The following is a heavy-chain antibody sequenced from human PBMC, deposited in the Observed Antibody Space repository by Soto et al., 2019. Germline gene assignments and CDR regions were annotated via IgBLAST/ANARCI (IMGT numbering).Heavy chain of an antibody. CDR2: VYNSGST. D-gene: IGHD6-13*01. Sequence: NPSETLSLTCTVSGGSIRSNYWTWIRQPPGKGLEWIGYVYNSGSTNYNPSLKSRVTISEDTSKSQFSLKVNSMTAADTAVYYCARYRREAVAGYTLDNWGQGILVTVSS. CDR3: ARYRREAVAGYTLDN. J-gene: IGHJ4*02. CDR1: GGSIRSNY. V-gene: IGHV4-59*01.